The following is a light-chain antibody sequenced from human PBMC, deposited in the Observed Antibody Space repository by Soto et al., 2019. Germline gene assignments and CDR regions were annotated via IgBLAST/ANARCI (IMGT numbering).Light chain of an antibody. CDR3: SSFTRSTTLV. CDR1: GSDVGGYNS. CDR2: EVS. Sequence: QSALTQPASVSGSPGQSITIPCTGTGSDVGGYNSVAWYQQHPGKAPKLLIYEVSQWPSGVSPRFSGSKSGNTASLTISGLQAEDEADYYCSSFTRSTTLVFGSGTKVTVL. V-gene: IGLV2-14*01. J-gene: IGLJ1*01.